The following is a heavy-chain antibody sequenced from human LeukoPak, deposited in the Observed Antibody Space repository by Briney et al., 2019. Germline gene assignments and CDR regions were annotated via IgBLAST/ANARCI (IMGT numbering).Heavy chain of an antibody. CDR3: ATRGYFGHTYYYYGMDV. Sequence: SETLSLTCAVYGGSFSGYYWSWIRQPPGKGLEWIGEINHSGSTNYNPSLKSRVTISVDTSKNQFSLKLSSVTAADSAVYYCATRGYFGHTYYYYGMDVWGQGTTVTVSS. CDR1: GGSFSGYY. CDR2: INHSGST. J-gene: IGHJ6*02. V-gene: IGHV4-34*01. D-gene: IGHD2-21*01.